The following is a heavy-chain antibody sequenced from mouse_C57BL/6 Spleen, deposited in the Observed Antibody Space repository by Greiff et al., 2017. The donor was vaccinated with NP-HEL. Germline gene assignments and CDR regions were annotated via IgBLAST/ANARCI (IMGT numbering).Heavy chain of an antibody. CDR2: ISYDGSN. V-gene: IGHV3-6*01. CDR1: GYSITSGYY. J-gene: IGHJ3*01. D-gene: IGHD2-4*01. CDR3: AKDYDYTLFAY. Sequence: EVKLVESGPGLVKPSQSLSLTCSVTGYSITSGYYWNWIRQFPGNKLEWMGYISYDGSNNYNPSLKNRISITRDTSKNQFFLKLNSVTTEDTATYYCAKDYDYTLFAYWGQGTLVTVSA.